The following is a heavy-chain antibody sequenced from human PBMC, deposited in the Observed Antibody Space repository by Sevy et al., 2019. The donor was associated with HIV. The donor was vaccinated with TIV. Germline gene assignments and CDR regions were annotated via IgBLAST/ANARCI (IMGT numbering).Heavy chain of an antibody. V-gene: IGHV3-7*01. J-gene: IGHJ4*02. Sequence: GGSLRLSCVASGFSFTNYWMTWVRQAPGKGLEWVANIKRDASEKYYVGSVKGRFTISRDNAKNSLFLHMNTLRAEDTAVYYCARSYSSSWYILYYFEYWGQGTPVTVSS. CDR3: ARSYSSSWYILYYFEY. CDR1: GFSFTNYW. CDR2: IKRDASEK. D-gene: IGHD6-13*01.